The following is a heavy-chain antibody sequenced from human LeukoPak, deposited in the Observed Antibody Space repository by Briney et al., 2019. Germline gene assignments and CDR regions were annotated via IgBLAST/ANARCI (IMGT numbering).Heavy chain of an antibody. CDR1: GGSISSGGYY. J-gene: IGHJ5*02. CDR3: VRTQRSTWYWFDP. D-gene: IGHD6-13*01. V-gene: IGHV4-30-2*02. Sequence: SETLSLTCTVSGGSISSGGYYWSWIRQPPGKGLEWIGYIYHSGSTYYNPSLKSRVTISVDRSKNQFSLKLTSVTAADTAVYYCVRTQRSTWYWFDPWGQGALVTVSS. CDR2: IYHSGST.